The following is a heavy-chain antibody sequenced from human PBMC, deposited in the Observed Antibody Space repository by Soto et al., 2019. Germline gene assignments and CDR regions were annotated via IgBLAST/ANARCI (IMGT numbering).Heavy chain of an antibody. CDR3: AKAGGLGAVAAAY. J-gene: IGHJ4*02. CDR2: IYHSGST. V-gene: IGHV4-30-2*01. CDR1: GGSISSGGYS. D-gene: IGHD6-19*01. Sequence: QLQLQESGSGLVKPSQTLSLTCAVSGGSISSGGYSWSWIRQPPGKGLEWIGYIYHSGSTYYNPSLKSRVTISVDRSKNQFSLKLSSVTAADTAVYYCAKAGGLGAVAAAYWGQGTLFTVSS.